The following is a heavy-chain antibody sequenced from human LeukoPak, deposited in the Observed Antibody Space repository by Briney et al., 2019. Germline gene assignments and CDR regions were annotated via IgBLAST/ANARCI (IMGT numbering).Heavy chain of an antibody. Sequence: SETLSLTCTVSGVSISSYYWSWIRQPAGKGLEWIGRIYTSGSTNYNPSLKSRVTMSVDTSKNQFSLKLSSVTTTDTAVYYCARLLFGGVADYWGQGTLVTVSS. CDR1: GVSISSYY. J-gene: IGHJ4*02. V-gene: IGHV4-4*07. CDR3: ARLLFGGVADY. D-gene: IGHD3-16*01. CDR2: IYTSGST.